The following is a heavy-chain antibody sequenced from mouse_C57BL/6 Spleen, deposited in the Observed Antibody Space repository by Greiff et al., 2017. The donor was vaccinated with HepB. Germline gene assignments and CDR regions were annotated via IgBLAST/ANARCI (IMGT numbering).Heavy chain of an antibody. CDR1: GYTFTDYY. V-gene: IGHV1-26*01. CDR2: INPNNGGT. D-gene: IGHD2-5*01. J-gene: IGHJ4*01. CDR3: ARGRRSNHSSMDY. Sequence: EVQLQQSGPELVKPGASVKISCKASGYTFTDYYMNWVKQSHGKSLEWIGDINPNNGGTSYNQKIKGKATLTADKSSSTAYMELRSLASEDSAVYYCARGRRSNHSSMDYWGQGTSVTVSS.